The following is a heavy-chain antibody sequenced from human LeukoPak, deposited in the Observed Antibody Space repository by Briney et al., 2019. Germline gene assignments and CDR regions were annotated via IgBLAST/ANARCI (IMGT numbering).Heavy chain of an antibody. Sequence: ASVKVSCTASGYSFTSYGITWVRQAPGQGLEWMGWISGYNGNTKYAQKFQGRVTMTTDTPTSTAYRELRSLRSDDTAVYYCARSESVYSSGWYLVTDYWGQGTLVTVSS. CDR1: GYSFTSYG. CDR2: ISGYNGNT. V-gene: IGHV1-18*01. CDR3: ARSESVYSSGWYLVTDY. J-gene: IGHJ4*02. D-gene: IGHD6-19*01.